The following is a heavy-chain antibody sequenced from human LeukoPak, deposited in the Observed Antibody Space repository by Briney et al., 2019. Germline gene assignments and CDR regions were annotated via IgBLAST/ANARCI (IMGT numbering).Heavy chain of an antibody. CDR3: ARDGPHYYDSSADFDS. D-gene: IGHD3-22*01. CDR1: GYTFTSYC. Sequence: ASVKVSCKASGYTFTSYCISWVRQAPGQGLEWMGWISAYNGNTNYAQKLQGRVTMTTDTSTSTAYRELRSLRSADTAVYYCARDGPHYYDSSADFDSWGQGTLVTVSS. V-gene: IGHV1-18*01. J-gene: IGHJ4*02. CDR2: ISAYNGNT.